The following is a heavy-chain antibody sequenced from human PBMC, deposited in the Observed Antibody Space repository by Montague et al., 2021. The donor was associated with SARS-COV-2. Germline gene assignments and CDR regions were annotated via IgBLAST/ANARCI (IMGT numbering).Heavy chain of an antibody. Sequence: PALVKPTQTLALACTFSGFSLTTSAMCVSWIRQPPGKAPEWLARIDWDDDKHYNASLKTRLTISKDTSKNHEVLTMTNMDPVDTGTYYCARSGQPAGNYAPLGYYGLDVWGRGTTVIVSS. D-gene: IGHD1-26*01. V-gene: IGHV2-70*11. CDR1: GFSLTTSAMC. J-gene: IGHJ6*02. CDR2: IDWDDDK. CDR3: ARSGQPAGNYAPLGYYGLDV.